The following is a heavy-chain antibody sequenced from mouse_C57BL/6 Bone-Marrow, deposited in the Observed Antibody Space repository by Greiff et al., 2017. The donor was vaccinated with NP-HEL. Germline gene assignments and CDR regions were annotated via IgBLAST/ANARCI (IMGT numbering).Heavy chain of an antibody. CDR2: IHPNSGST. V-gene: IGHV1-64*01. Sequence: QVQLQQSGAELVKPGASVKLSCKASGYTFTSYWMHWVKQRPGQGLEWIGMIHPNSGSTNYNEKFKSKATLTVDKSSSTAYMQLSSLTSEDSAVYYCARIYDYDGAMDYWGQGTSVTVSS. D-gene: IGHD2-4*01. CDR1: GYTFTSYW. J-gene: IGHJ4*01. CDR3: ARIYDYDGAMDY.